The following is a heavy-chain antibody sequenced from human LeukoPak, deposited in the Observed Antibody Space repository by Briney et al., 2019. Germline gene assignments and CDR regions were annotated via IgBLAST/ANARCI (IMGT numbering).Heavy chain of an antibody. V-gene: IGHV3-21*01. D-gene: IGHD2-15*01. CDR3: ARDPTYCSGGSCYFDY. Sequence: GGSLRLSCAASGFTFSSYSMNWVRQAPGEGLEWVSSISSSSSYIYYADSVKGRFTISRDNTKNSLYLQMNSLRAEDTAVYYCARDPTYCSGGSCYFDYWGQGTLVTVSS. CDR1: GFTFSSYS. CDR2: ISSSSSYI. J-gene: IGHJ4*02.